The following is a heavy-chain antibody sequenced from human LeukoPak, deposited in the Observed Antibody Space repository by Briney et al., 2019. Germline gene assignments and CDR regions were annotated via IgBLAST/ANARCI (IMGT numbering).Heavy chain of an antibody. Sequence: PGGSLRLSCAASGFTFSSYAMSWVRQAPGKGLEWVSAISGSGGSTYYADSVKDRFTISRDNSKNTLYLQMNSLRAEDTAVYYCATDTLSYDILTGYYFDYWGQGTLVTVSS. D-gene: IGHD3-9*01. CDR1: GFTFSSYA. V-gene: IGHV3-23*01. CDR3: ATDTLSYDILTGYYFDY. CDR2: ISGSGGST. J-gene: IGHJ4*02.